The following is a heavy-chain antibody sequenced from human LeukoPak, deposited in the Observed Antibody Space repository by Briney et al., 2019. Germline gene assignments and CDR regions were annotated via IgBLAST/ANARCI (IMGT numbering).Heavy chain of an antibody. CDR3: ARGRSSMVREYYYYYMVV. CDR1: GGSISSYY. Sequence: PSETLSLTCTVSGGSISSYYWSWIRQPPGKGLEWIGYIYYSGSTNYNPSLTSRVTISVDTSTNQFSLKLSSVTAADTAVYYCARGRSSMVREYYYYYMVVWGKGTTVTISS. D-gene: IGHD3-10*01. V-gene: IGHV4-59*01. J-gene: IGHJ6*03. CDR2: IYYSGST.